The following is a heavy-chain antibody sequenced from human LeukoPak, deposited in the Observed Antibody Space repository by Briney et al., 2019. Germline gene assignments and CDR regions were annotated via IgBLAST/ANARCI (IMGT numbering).Heavy chain of an antibody. Sequence: GGSLRLSCAASGFTFSSYSMNWVRQAPGKGLEWVSYISSSSSTIYYADSVKGRSTISRDNAKNSLYLQMNSLRDEDTAVYYCARAPRGDYGDFILNWFDPWGQGTLVTVSS. J-gene: IGHJ5*02. CDR3: ARAPRGDYGDFILNWFDP. D-gene: IGHD4-17*01. V-gene: IGHV3-48*02. CDR2: ISSSSSTI. CDR1: GFTFSSYS.